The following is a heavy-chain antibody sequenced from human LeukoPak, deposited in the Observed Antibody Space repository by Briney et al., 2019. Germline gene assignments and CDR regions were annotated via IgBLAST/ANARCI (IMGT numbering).Heavy chain of an antibody. CDR2: ISSDGDST. V-gene: IGHV3-64D*06. J-gene: IGHJ4*02. D-gene: IGHD2-2*02. CDR3: VRDRDCSSAGCYSDFAY. Sequence: GGSLRLSCAASGFTVSSNYMSWVRQAPGKGLEYVSVISSDGDSTYYADYVKGRFTVSRDNSKNTLYLQMSSLRAEDTALYYCVRDRDCSSAGCYSDFAYWGQGTLVTVSS. CDR1: GFTVSSNY.